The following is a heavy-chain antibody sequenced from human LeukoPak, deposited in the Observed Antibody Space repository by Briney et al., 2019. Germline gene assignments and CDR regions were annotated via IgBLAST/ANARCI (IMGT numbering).Heavy chain of an antibody. CDR1: GYSFTNYW. CDR2: IYPGDSDI. Sequence: GESLKISCKGSGYSFTNYWIAWVRQMPGKGLECMGIIYPGDSDIRYSPSFEGQVTISADESISTAFLQWKSLKASDTAMYYCARGPWGIAARPLDYWGQGTLVTVSS. J-gene: IGHJ4*02. CDR3: ARGPWGIAARPLDY. V-gene: IGHV5-51*01. D-gene: IGHD6-6*01.